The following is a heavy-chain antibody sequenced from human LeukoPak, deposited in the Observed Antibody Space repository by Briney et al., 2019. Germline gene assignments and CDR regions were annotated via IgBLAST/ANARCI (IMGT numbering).Heavy chain of an antibody. D-gene: IGHD5-18*01. CDR3: ASGYSYGPYYFDY. V-gene: IGHV1-18*01. CDR2: ISAYNGNT. J-gene: IGHJ4*02. Sequence: WASVKVSCKASGYTFTSYGISWVRQAPGQGLEWMGWISAYNGNTNYAQKLQGRVTITTDESTSTAYMELSSLRSEDTAVYYCASGYSYGPYYFDYWGQGTLVTVSS. CDR1: GYTFTSYG.